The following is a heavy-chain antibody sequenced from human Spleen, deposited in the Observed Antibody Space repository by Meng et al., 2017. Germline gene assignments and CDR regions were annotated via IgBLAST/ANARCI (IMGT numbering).Heavy chain of an antibody. CDR2: ISSDSRYI. CDR1: GFTFSDYY. D-gene: IGHD2-15*01. J-gene: IGHJ4*02. V-gene: IGHV3-11*04. CDR3: ARFETVGVATGDF. Sequence: QVQLVESGGGLVKPGGSLRLSCAASGFTFSDYYMSWIRQAPGKGLEWVSSISSDSRYIFYADSVKGRFTISRDNAKNSLYLQMNSLSPEDTAVFYCARFETVGVATGDFWGQGTLVTVSS.